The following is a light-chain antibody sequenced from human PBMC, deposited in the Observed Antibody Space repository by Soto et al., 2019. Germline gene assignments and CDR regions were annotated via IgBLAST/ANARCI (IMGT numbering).Light chain of an antibody. CDR3: QQYGSSPPWT. CDR2: GAS. J-gene: IGKJ1*01. CDR1: QSVSSSY. V-gene: IGKV3-20*01. Sequence: EIVLTQSPGTLSLSPGERATLSCRASQSVSSSYLAWYQQKPDQAPRLLIYGASSRATGIPDRFSGSGSGTDFTLTISRLEPEDFAVYYCQQYGSSPPWTFGQGTKWKSN.